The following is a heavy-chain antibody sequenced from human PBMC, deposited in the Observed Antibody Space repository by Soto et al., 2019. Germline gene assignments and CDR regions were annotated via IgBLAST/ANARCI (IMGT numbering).Heavy chain of an antibody. CDR1: GGTFSKYK. J-gene: IGHJ6*02. CDR3: ARDCSGGACSSDPPSYSGMDV. V-gene: IGHV1-69*12. Sequence: QVQLVQSGAEVKKPGSSVRVSCKASGGTFSKYKITWVRQAPGQGLEWMGGIIPVFGTANYAQKFQGRVTIPADESTGPAYMEVRSRGSAATAVYYCARDCSGGACSSDPPSYSGMDVWAKGLRSPSP. CDR2: IIPVFGTA. D-gene: IGHD2-15*01.